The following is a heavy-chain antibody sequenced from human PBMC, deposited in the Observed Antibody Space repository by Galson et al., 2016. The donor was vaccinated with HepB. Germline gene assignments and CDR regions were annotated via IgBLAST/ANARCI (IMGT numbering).Heavy chain of an antibody. V-gene: IGHV3-30*04. CDR2: IAHSGGTA. Sequence: SLRLSCAASGITIIGYNMNWVRQAPGKGLEWVAHIAHSGGTAYNTDSVRGRFTISRDDSKNSVYLQMSGLECEDTAVYYCARIGYGVSGGNGFDPWGQGTLVTVSS. CDR1: GITIIGYN. CDR3: ARIGYGVSGGNGFDP. J-gene: IGHJ5*02. D-gene: IGHD2-15*01.